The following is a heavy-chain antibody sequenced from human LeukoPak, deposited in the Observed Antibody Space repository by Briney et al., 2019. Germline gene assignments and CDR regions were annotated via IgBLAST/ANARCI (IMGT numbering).Heavy chain of an antibody. CDR3: AKDEAPYTMVRGVITD. V-gene: IGHV3-9*01. CDR2: ISWNSGSI. CDR1: GFTFDDYA. J-gene: IGHJ4*02. Sequence: GRSLRLSCAASGFTFDDYAMHWVRQAPGKGLEWVSGISWNSGSIGYADSVKGRFTISRDNAKNSLYLQMNSLRAEDTALYYRAKDEAPYTMVRGVITDWGQGTLVTVSS. D-gene: IGHD3-10*01.